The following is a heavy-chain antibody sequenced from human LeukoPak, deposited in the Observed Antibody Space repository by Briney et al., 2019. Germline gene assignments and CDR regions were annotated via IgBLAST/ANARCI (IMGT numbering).Heavy chain of an antibody. CDR1: GYTFTSYG. CDR2: ISAYNGNT. V-gene: IGHV1-18*01. CDR3: ARVVVVTASTPRLDFDY. D-gene: IGHD2-21*02. Sequence: ASVKVFCKASGYTFTSYGISWVRQAPGQGLEWMGWISAYNGNTNYAQKLQGRVTMTTDTSTSTAYMELRSLRSDDTAVYYCARVVVVTASTPRLDFDYWGQGTLVTVSS. J-gene: IGHJ4*02.